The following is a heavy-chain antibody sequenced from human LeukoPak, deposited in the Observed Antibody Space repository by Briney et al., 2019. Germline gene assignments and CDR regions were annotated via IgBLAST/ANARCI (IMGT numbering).Heavy chain of an antibody. CDR2: LSGSGKYT. D-gene: IGHD3-10*01. CDR3: AKSRATGTYPGRFDY. V-gene: IGHV3-23*01. Sequence: GGSLRLSCAASGLTFSSHVMGWVRQAPGRGLEWVSSLSGSGKYTFYADSVKGRFTISRDNSRNELFLQMNSLTSGDTAEYYCAKSRATGTYPGRFDYWGLGILVTVSS. CDR1: GLTFSSHV. J-gene: IGHJ4*02.